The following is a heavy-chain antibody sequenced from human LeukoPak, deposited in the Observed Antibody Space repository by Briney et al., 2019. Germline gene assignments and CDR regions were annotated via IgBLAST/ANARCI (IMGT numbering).Heavy chain of an antibody. CDR1: GGSVSSESYY. Sequence: SETLSLTCTVSGGSVSSESYYWSWIRQPPGKGVEWVGYIYYMGGTNYNPSLRSRVTISVDTSKNQFSLKLSSVTAADTAVYYCARVNALDTPYGVVDTYDIWGQGTMVTVSS. D-gene: IGHD3-3*01. CDR2: IYYMGGT. V-gene: IGHV4-61*01. J-gene: IGHJ3*02. CDR3: ARVNALDTPYGVVDTYDI.